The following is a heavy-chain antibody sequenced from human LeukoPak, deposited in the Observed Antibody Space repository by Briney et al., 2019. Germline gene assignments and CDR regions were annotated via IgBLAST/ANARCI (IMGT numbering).Heavy chain of an antibody. CDR1: GFTFSSYG. CDR2: ISYDGSNK. J-gene: IGHJ1*01. Sequence: PGGSLRLSCAASGFTFSSYGMHWVRQAPGKGLEWVAVISYDGSNKYYADSVKGRFTISRDNSKNTLYLQMNSLRAEDTAVYYCAKASHYYDSSGPPIAEYFQHWGQGTLVTVSS. V-gene: IGHV3-30*18. D-gene: IGHD3-22*01. CDR3: AKASHYYDSSGPPIAEYFQH.